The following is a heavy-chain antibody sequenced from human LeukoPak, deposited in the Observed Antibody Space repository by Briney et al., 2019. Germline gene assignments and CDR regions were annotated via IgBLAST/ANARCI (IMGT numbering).Heavy chain of an antibody. J-gene: IGHJ4*02. CDR3: ARSTVVTDLFDY. Sequence: SVKVSCKASGGSFSSYAISWVRRAPGQGLEWMGRIIPILGIANYAQKYQGRVTITADKSTSTAYMELSSLRSEDTAVYYCARSTVVTDLFDYWGQGTLVTVPS. CDR2: IIPILGIA. D-gene: IGHD4-23*01. CDR1: GGSFSSYA. V-gene: IGHV1-69*04.